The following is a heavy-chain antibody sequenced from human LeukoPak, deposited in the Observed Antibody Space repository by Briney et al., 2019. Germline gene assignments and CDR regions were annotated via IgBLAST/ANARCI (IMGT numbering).Heavy chain of an antibody. CDR1: GLTFSSYA. CDR2: IGGSGDRT. J-gene: IGHJ4*02. Sequence: PGGSLRLSCAVSGLTFSSYAMSWVRQAPGRGPEWDSTIGGSGDRTYYADSVKGRFTISRDNSKNTLYPQMNSLSAEDTALYYCAKDPVVYHGGSGWHYFDYWGQGTLVTVSS. CDR3: AKDPVVYHGGSGWHYFDY. V-gene: IGHV3-23*01. D-gene: IGHD6-19*01.